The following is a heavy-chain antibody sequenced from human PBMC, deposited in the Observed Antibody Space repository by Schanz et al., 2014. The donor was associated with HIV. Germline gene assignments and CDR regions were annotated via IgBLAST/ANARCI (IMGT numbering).Heavy chain of an antibody. CDR1: GYNFTSYA. D-gene: IGHD3-10*01. Sequence: QVQLVQSGAEVKKPGASVKVSCKASGYNFTSYAINWVRQATGQGLEWMGWMNPNSANTGYAQKFQGRVTMTRNTSISTAYMELSSLRSEDTAVYYCARGVRITMIRGVTGIYYFDFGAREPWSPSPQ. J-gene: IGHJ4*02. CDR3: ARGVRITMIRGVTGIYYFD. V-gene: IGHV1-8*01. CDR2: MNPNSANT.